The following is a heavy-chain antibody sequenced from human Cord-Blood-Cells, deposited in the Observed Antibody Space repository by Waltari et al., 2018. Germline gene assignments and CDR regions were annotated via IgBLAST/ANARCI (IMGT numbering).Heavy chain of an antibody. CDR3: ARQILGYCSSTSCYVDAFDI. CDR2: IYYSGST. D-gene: IGHD2-2*01. J-gene: IGHJ3*02. V-gene: IGHV4-39*01. CDR1: GGSISSSSYY. Sequence: QLQLQESGPGLVKPSETLSLPCTVSGGSISSSSYYWGWIRQPPGKGLEWIGSIYYSGSTYYNPSLKSRVTISVDTSKNQFSLKLSSVTAADTAVYYCARQILGYCSSTSCYVDAFDIWGQG.